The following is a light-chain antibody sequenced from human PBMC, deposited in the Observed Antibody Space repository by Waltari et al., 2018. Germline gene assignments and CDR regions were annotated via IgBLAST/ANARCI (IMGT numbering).Light chain of an antibody. CDR2: GTN. CDR1: QTINTY. Sequence: DMQLTQSPSSLSASVGDRVTVTCRASQTINTYINWYQRKPGKAPKLLIYGTNSLRSGVPSRFSGHGSGTDFSLTISSLQPEDFATYDCQQAYTTVFGGGTRVDI. V-gene: IGKV1-39*01. J-gene: IGKJ4*01. CDR3: QQAYTTV.